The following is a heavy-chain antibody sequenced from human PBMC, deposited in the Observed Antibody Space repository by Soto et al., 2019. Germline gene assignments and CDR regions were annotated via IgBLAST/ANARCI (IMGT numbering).Heavy chain of an antibody. CDR3: ARTPRAEMIVLEAATRFDY. J-gene: IGHJ4*02. CDR1: GYTFTTYG. Sequence: QGQLVQSGAEVKRPGASVKVSCKASGYTFTTYGFNWVRQAPGQGLEWMGWISTYNGDTNYAQNFQGRVTLTTDTSTSTAYMELRSLTSDDTAVYYCARTPRAEMIVLEAATRFDYWGQGTLVTVSS. V-gene: IGHV1-18*04. D-gene: IGHD2-15*01. CDR2: ISTYNGDT.